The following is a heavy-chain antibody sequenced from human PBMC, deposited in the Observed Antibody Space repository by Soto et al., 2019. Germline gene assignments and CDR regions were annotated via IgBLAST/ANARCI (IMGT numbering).Heavy chain of an antibody. V-gene: IGHV1-8*01. J-gene: IGHJ4*02. CDR3: ARRAETNGWNGFGADKYYFDF. CDR2: MNPNTGNS. CDR1: GYTFTSYD. Sequence: ASVKVSCKASGYTFTSYDIYWVRQSTGQGLEWMGWMNPNTGNSGYAQKFQGRVTMTSDTSISTAHMELSSLRSEDTAVYYCARRAETNGWNGFGADKYYFDFWGQGTLVTVSS. D-gene: IGHD1-1*01.